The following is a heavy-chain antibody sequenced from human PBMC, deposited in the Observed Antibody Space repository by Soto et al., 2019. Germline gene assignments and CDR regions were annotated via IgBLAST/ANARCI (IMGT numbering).Heavy chain of an antibody. CDR2: IFPSDSDT. J-gene: IGHJ5*02. V-gene: IGHV5-51*01. Sequence: PGESLKISCKASGYSFTTSWIGWVRQMPGKGLEWMGIIFPSDSDTRYSPSFQGQVTISVDKSISTAYLQWSSLKASDTAVYYCARRPGSWFDPWGQGTLVTVSS. CDR1: GYSFTTSW. D-gene: IGHD3-10*01. CDR3: ARRPGSWFDP.